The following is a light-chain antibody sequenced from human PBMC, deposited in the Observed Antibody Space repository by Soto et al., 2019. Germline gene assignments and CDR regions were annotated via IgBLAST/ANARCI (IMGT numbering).Light chain of an antibody. CDR3: QQYGSSSGT. Sequence: EIVWTQAPGTLYLSTGERATLSCRASQSVSSSYLALYQQKPGQAPRLLLYGAYSRATGIPDRFSGSGSGTDFTLTISRLEPAEFAVYYCQQYGSSSGTFGHGTKVAIK. V-gene: IGKV3-20*01. CDR1: QSVSSSY. CDR2: GAY. J-gene: IGKJ1*01.